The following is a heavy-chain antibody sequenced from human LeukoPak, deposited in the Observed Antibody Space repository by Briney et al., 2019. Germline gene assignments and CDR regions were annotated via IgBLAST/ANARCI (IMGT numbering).Heavy chain of an antibody. CDR2: ISWNSGSI. D-gene: IGHD3-16*01. CDR1: GFTFDDYA. CDR3: AKDFYDYVWGSYPPLFDY. Sequence: PGGSLRLSCTASGFTFDDYAMHWVRQAPGKGLEWVSGISWNSGSIGYADSVKGRFTISRDNAKNSLYLQMNSLRAEDTALYYCAKDFYDYVWGSYPPLFDYWGQGTLVTVSS. V-gene: IGHV3-9*01. J-gene: IGHJ4*02.